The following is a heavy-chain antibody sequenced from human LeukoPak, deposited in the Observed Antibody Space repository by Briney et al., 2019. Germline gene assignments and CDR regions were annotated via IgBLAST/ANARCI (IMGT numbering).Heavy chain of an antibody. V-gene: IGHV3-48*01. Sequence: GGSLRLSCAASGFTFSSYRMNWVRQAPGKGLEWVSYISSSSNTIYYADSVKGRFTISRDNAKNSLYLQMNSLRGEDTAVYYCAGGHCSSTRCYYPYYFDYWGQGTLVTVSS. D-gene: IGHD2-2*01. CDR2: ISSSSNTI. CDR1: GFTFSSYR. CDR3: AGGHCSSTRCYYPYYFDY. J-gene: IGHJ4*02.